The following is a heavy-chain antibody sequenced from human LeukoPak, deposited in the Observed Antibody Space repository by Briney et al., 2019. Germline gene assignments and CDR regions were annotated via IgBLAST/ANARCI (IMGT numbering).Heavy chain of an antibody. V-gene: IGHV3-43*02. CDR2: ISGDGGST. CDR3: AKEDTGVAATNWFAP. D-gene: IGHD2-15*01. CDR1: GFTFDDYA. J-gene: IGHJ5*02. Sequence: GGSLRLSCAASGFTFDDYAMQWVRQAPGKVLEWVSLISGDGGSTYYAESVKGRFTISRDNSKNSLYLQMNSLRTEDTAYYYCAKEDTGVAATNWFAPGSEGTLLTVSS.